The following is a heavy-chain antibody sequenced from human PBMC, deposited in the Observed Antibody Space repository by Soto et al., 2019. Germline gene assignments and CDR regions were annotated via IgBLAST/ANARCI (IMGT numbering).Heavy chain of an antibody. CDR3: ARAPTIFGVVIIDY. D-gene: IGHD3-3*01. CDR2: IGAYNGNA. CDR1: GYTFTTYG. V-gene: IGHV1-18*01. J-gene: IGHJ4*02. Sequence: ASVKVSCKASGYTFTTYGISWVRQAPGQGLEWMGWIGAYNGNANYAQKLQGRVTMTTDTSTSTAYMELRSLRSDDTAVYYCARAPTIFGVVIIDYWGQGTLVTVSS.